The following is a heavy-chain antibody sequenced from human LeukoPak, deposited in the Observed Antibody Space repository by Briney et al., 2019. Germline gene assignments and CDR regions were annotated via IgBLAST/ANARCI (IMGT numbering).Heavy chain of an antibody. CDR2: INPSGGST. J-gene: IGHJ6*03. Sequence: GASVKVSCKASGYTFTSYYMHWVRQAPGQGLEWMGIINPSGGSTSYAQKFQGRVTMTRDTSTSTVYMELSSLRSEDTAVYYCAISPRIRFWDQYYMDVWGKGTTVTVSS. V-gene: IGHV1-46*01. CDR3: AISPRIRFWDQYYMDV. CDR1: GYTFTSYY. D-gene: IGHD3-3*01.